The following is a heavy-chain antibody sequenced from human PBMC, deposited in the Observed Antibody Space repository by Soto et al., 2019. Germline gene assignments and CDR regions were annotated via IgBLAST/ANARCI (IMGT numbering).Heavy chain of an antibody. CDR3: ARGRDGDY. Sequence: QVHLVQSGAEVKKPGASVKVSCQGSGYAFTTYGITWVRQAPGQGLEWMGWISAHNGNTNYAQKLQGRVTVTRDPSTSTAYMELRSLRYDDTAVYYCARGRDGDYWGQGALVTVSS. V-gene: IGHV1-18*01. J-gene: IGHJ4*02. CDR1: GYAFTTYG. CDR2: ISAHNGNT. D-gene: IGHD6-6*01.